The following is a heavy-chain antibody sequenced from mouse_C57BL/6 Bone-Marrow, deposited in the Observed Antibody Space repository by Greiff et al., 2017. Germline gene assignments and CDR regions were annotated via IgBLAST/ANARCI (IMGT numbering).Heavy chain of an antibody. V-gene: IGHV1-39*01. CDR3: ARMGYGSTSYAMDY. CDR1: GYSFTDYN. CDR2: INPNYGTT. Sequence: VQLKESGPELVKPGASVTISCTASGYSFTDYNMNWVKQSNGKSLAWLGVINPNYGTTSYNPKFKGKATLTVDKSSSTAYMQLNSLTSEDSAIYYCARMGYGSTSYAMDYWGQGTSVTVSS. D-gene: IGHD1-1*01. J-gene: IGHJ4*01.